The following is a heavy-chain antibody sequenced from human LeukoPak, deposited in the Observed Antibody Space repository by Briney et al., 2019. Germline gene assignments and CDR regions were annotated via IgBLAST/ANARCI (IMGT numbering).Heavy chain of an antibody. CDR3: ARLPVSDYGSGSYIDY. J-gene: IGHJ4*02. CDR1: GGSISSSSYY. Sequence: PSETLSLTCTVSGGSISSSSYYWGWIRQPPGKGLEWIGYIYYSGGTNYNPSLKSRVTISVDTSKNQFSLKLSSVTAADTAVYYCARLPVSDYGSGSYIDYWGQGTLVTVSS. D-gene: IGHD3-10*01. V-gene: IGHV4-61*05. CDR2: IYYSGGT.